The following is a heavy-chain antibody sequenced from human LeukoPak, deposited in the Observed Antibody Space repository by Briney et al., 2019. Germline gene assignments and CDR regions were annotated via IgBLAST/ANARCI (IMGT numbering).Heavy chain of an antibody. Sequence: GGSVQVSCKASGGTFSSYAISWVRQAPGQGLEWMGGIIPIFGTANYAQKFQGRVTITADESTSTAYMELSSLRSEDTAVYYCARASSGSYRQGAFDIWGQGTMVTVSS. J-gene: IGHJ3*02. CDR2: IIPIFGTA. CDR1: GGTFSSYA. D-gene: IGHD1-26*01. CDR3: ARASSGSYRQGAFDI. V-gene: IGHV1-69*13.